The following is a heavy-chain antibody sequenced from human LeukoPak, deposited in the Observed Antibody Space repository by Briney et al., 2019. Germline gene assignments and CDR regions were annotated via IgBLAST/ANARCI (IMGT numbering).Heavy chain of an antibody. Sequence: KTSETLSLTCTVSGGSVTSSGYYWSWVRQPPGKGLEYIGYIYYSGSTNYNPSLKSRVTISVDTSKNQFSLKLRFVTAADTAVYYCARDSASTGYMNAFDIWGQGTMVSVSS. CDR1: GGSVTSSGYY. J-gene: IGHJ3*02. CDR2: IYYSGST. D-gene: IGHD3-22*01. V-gene: IGHV4-61*08. CDR3: ARDSASTGYMNAFDI.